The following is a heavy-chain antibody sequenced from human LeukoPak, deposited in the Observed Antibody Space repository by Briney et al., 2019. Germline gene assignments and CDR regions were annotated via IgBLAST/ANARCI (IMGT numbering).Heavy chain of an antibody. J-gene: IGHJ5*02. D-gene: IGHD6-13*01. V-gene: IGHV5-51*01. Sequence: GESLKISCQGSGYSFTSYWIGWVRQMPGKGLEWMGIIYPGDSDTRYSPSFQGQVTISADKSISTAYLQWSSLKASDTAMYYCARLGTSGSSWYFFDPWGQGTLVTVSS. CDR1: GYSFTSYW. CDR2: IYPGDSDT. CDR3: ARLGTSGSSWYFFDP.